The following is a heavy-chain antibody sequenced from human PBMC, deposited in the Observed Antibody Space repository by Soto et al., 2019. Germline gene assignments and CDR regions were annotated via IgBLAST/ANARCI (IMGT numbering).Heavy chain of an antibody. D-gene: IGHD5-18*01. V-gene: IGHV3-30*18. CDR1: GLTFSTYG. Sequence: QVQLVESGGGVVQPGRSLRLSCAASGLTFSTYGMHWVRQAPGKGLELVAVISYDGSNKYYADSVKGRFTISNDTSKNTRNLQMSSLRAEDTAVYYCAKGFSYSVIDYWGQGTLVTVSS. CDR3: AKGFSYSVIDY. CDR2: ISYDGSNK. J-gene: IGHJ4*02.